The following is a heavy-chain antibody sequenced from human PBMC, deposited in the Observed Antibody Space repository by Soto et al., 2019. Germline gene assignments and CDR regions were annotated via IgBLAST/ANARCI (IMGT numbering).Heavy chain of an antibody. J-gene: IGHJ4*02. Sequence: VQSGAEVQKPGASVEVSCKVSGDSITEVSMHWVRQSPEKGLEWMGGYDPEKGRRISAQNFKGRLTMTEDTSTDTAYMKLIRLETDDTAVYFCATGPPWHYFDFWGQGTLVTVSS. CDR3: ATGPPWHYFDF. CDR2: YDPEKGRR. D-gene: IGHD5-12*01. CDR1: GDSITEVS. V-gene: IGHV1-24*01.